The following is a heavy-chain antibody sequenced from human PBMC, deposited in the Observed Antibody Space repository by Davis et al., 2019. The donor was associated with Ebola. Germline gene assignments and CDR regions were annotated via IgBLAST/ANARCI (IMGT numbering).Heavy chain of an antibody. J-gene: IGHJ4*02. CDR2: IYHNGRT. CDR1: GYSISNGFS. V-gene: IGHV4-38-2*02. CDR3: ARGPPSIAARVFDY. D-gene: IGHD6-6*01. Sequence: SETLSLTCTVSGYSISNGFSWGWIRQPPGKGLEWIGSIYHNGRTNYNPSLKSRLTISVDTSKNQFSLKLSSVTAADTAVYYCARGPPSIAARVFDYWGQGTLVTVSS.